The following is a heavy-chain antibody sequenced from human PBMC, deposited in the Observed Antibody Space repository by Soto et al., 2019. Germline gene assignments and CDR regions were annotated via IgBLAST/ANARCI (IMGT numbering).Heavy chain of an antibody. CDR3: AKDRPFGVVSPWFDP. D-gene: IGHD3-3*01. V-gene: IGHV3-23*01. CDR1: GFTFSSYA. CDR2: ISGSGGST. J-gene: IGHJ5*02. Sequence: EVQLLESGGGLVQPGGSLRLSCAASGFTFSSYAMSWVRQAPGKGLEWVSAISGSGGSTYYADSVKGRFTISRDNSKNTLYRQMSSLRAEDTAVYYCAKDRPFGVVSPWFDPWGQGTLVTVSS.